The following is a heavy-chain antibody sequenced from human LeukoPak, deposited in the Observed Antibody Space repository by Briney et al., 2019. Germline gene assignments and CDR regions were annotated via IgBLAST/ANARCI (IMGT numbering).Heavy chain of an antibody. CDR2: MYHSGST. Sequence: PSEILSLTCAVSGDSISSGYYWGWIRQPPGKGLEWIGSMYHSGSTYYNPSLQSRVTISVDTSKNQFSLKLSSVTAADTAVYYCARGVFSSSWEYYFNHYMDVWGKGTTVTVSS. CDR3: ARGVFSSSWEYYFNHYMDV. J-gene: IGHJ6*03. CDR1: GDSISSGYY. V-gene: IGHV4-38-2*01. D-gene: IGHD6-13*01.